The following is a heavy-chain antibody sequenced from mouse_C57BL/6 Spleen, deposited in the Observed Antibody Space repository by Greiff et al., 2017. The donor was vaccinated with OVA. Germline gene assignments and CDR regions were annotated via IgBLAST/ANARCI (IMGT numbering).Heavy chain of an antibody. CDR3: ARSGGFYGSTLGY. CDR1: GYAFSSSW. CDR2: IYPGDGDT. V-gene: IGHV1-82*01. D-gene: IGHD1-1*01. Sequence: QVQLQQSGPELVKPGASVKISCKASGYAFSSSWMNWVKQRPGKGLEWIGRIYPGDGDTTYNGKFKGKATLTADKSSSTAYMQLSSLTSEDSAVYFCARSGGFYGSTLGYWGQGTTLTVSS. J-gene: IGHJ2*01.